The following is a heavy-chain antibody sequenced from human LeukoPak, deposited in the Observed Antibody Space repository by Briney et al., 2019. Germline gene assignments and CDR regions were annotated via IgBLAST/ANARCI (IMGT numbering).Heavy chain of an antibody. CDR2: IKSDGST. V-gene: IGHV3-74*01. CDR3: ARAPSEIGGYYPEYFRH. CDR1: GFTFSTYW. J-gene: IGHJ1*01. Sequence: GGSLRLSCAASGFTFSTYWMHWVRQAPGKGLVWVSRIKSDGSTNYADSVKGRLTIARDTAKNTVSLQMNSLRPEDTGVYYCARAPSEIGGYYPEYFRHWGQGTLVTVSS. D-gene: IGHD3-22*01.